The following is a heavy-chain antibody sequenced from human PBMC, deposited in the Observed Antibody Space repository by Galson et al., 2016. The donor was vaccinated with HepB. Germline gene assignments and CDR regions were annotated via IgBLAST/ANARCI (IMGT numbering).Heavy chain of an antibody. CDR3: AREGLQDPVVVTGQFDY. CDR2: MFYSGSA. J-gene: IGHJ4*02. D-gene: IGHD2-21*02. Sequence: SETLSLTCSVSGGSIGSSSYYWGWIRQPPGKGLEWIGSMFYSGSAEYNPSLKRRVTISADTSNNQFFLKLSSVTAADTAVYYCAREGLQDPVVVTGQFDYWGQGTLVTVSS. CDR1: GGSIGSSSYY. V-gene: IGHV4-39*07.